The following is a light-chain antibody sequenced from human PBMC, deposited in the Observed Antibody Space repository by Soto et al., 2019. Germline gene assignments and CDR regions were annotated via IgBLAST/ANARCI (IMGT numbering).Light chain of an antibody. V-gene: IGKV3-20*01. CDR1: QSVSSSY. CDR3: QQYGSSPT. Sequence: EIVLTQSPGTLSLSPGERATLSCRASQSVSSSYLAWYQQKPGQAPRLLIYGASSRATGIPDRFSGSGSGTDFTLTISILEPDDFADYYCQQYGSSPTFGQGTKVEIK. CDR2: GAS. J-gene: IGKJ1*01.